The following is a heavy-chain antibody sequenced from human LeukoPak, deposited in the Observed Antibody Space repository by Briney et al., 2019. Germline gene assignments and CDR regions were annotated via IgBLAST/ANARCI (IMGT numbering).Heavy chain of an antibody. Sequence: SETLSLTCAVYGGSFSGYYWSWIRQPPGKGLEWIGEINHSGSTNYNPSLKSRVTISVDTSKNQFSLKLSSVTAADTAVYYCARGVQYDFWSGSPGDMDVWGKGTTVTVSS. CDR2: INHSGST. CDR1: GGSFSGYY. V-gene: IGHV4-34*01. D-gene: IGHD3-3*01. J-gene: IGHJ6*03. CDR3: ARGVQYDFWSGSPGDMDV.